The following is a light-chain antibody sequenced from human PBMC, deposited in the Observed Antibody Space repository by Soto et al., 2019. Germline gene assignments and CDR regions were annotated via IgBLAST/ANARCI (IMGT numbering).Light chain of an antibody. J-gene: IGKJ1*01. CDR2: KAS. CDR3: QHYNSYSEA. V-gene: IGKV1-5*03. CDR1: QTISSW. Sequence: DIQMTQSPSTLSGSVGDRVTITCRASQTISSWLAWYQQKPGKAPKLLIYKASTLKSGFPSRFSGSGSGTEFTLTISSLQPDDFATYYCQHYNSYSEALGQGSKVELK.